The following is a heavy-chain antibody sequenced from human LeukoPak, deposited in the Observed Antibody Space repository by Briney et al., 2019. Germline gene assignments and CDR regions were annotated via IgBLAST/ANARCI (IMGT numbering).Heavy chain of an antibody. Sequence: ASVKVSCKSSGHTLSSYYLHWVRQAPGQGLEWMGWINSNNGGTHYAQKFQGRVTMTRDTSISTAYMELSRLKSDATAVYYCARKFSDPFEIWGQGTMVTVSS. CDR2: INSNNGGT. CDR3: ARKFSDPFEI. D-gene: IGHD3-3*02. V-gene: IGHV1-2*02. CDR1: GHTLSSYY. J-gene: IGHJ3*02.